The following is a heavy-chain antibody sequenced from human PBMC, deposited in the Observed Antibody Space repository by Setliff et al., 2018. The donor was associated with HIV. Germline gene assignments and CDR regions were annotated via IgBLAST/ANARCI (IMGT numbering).Heavy chain of an antibody. CDR3: ARSIYGSGTYPLDV. Sequence: SETLSLTCAVYGGSFSGYHWNWIRQFPGKGLEWIGEINHTGNTQYNPSLKSRVTMSEETSKDQFSLRLVSLTTADTAVYYCARSIYGSGTYPLDVWGPGTLVTVSS. CDR2: INHTGNT. D-gene: IGHD3-3*02. J-gene: IGHJ4*02. V-gene: IGHV4-34*06. CDR1: GGSFSGYH.